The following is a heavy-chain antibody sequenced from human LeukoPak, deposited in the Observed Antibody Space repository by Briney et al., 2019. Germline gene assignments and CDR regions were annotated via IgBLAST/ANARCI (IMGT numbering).Heavy chain of an antibody. Sequence: GGSLRLSCAASGFTFSNAWMNWVRQAPGKGLEWVGRIKSKSDGGTTDYAAPVKGRFTISRDDSKNTLYLQVNSLKTEDAAVYYCTTARVGAPNCYWGQGTLVTVSS. J-gene: IGHJ4*02. D-gene: IGHD1-26*01. CDR2: IKSKSDGGTT. CDR1: GFTFSNAW. V-gene: IGHV3-15*01. CDR3: TTARVGAPNCY.